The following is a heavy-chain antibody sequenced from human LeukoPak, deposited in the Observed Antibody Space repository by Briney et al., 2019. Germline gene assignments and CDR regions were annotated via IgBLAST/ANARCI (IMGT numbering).Heavy chain of an antibody. CDR3: YGSSGLGYFDL. Sequence: PSETLSLTCTVSGGSVNSGVYYWSWIRQPPGKGLEYIGYIYYSGSTSHNPSLKGRVTISVDTSKNQFSLKLSSVTAADTDCARTYGSSGLGYFDLWGRGTLVTVSS. CDR2: IYYSGST. D-gene: IGHD6-13*01. CDR1: GGSVNSGVYY. V-gene: IGHV4-61*08. J-gene: IGHJ2*01.